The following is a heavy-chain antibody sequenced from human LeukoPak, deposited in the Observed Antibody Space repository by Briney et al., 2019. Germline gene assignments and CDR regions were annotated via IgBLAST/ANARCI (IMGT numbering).Heavy chain of an antibody. Sequence: SETLSLTCTVSGGSITSYYWSWIRQPPGKGLEWIGYIYYGGSNNYNPSLKSRVTMSVDTSKNQFSLMLSSVTAADTAVYYCARRVVVVSANDKSDSFDMWGQGTVVTVSS. J-gene: IGHJ3*02. D-gene: IGHD2-15*01. CDR3: ARRVVVVSANDKSDSFDM. CDR1: GGSITSYY. CDR2: IYYGGSN. V-gene: IGHV4-59*01.